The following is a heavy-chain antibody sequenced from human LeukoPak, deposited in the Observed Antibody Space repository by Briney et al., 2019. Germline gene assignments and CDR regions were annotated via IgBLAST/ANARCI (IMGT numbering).Heavy chain of an antibody. CDR2: IAKDGRGK. J-gene: IGHJ4*02. Sequence: GGSLRLSCAASGFTFSSYWMGWVRQAPGKGLEWVANIAKDGRGKNYLGSVKGRFTISRDDVKNSLYLQMNSLRVEDTAMYYCARRTQQQVYFDYWGRGVLVTVSS. D-gene: IGHD6-13*01. CDR1: GFTFSSYW. CDR3: ARRTQQQVYFDY. V-gene: IGHV3-7*01.